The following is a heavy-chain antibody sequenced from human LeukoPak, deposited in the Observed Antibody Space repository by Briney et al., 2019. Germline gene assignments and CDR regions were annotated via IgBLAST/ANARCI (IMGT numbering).Heavy chain of an antibody. CDR1: GGSISSHY. CDR2: IYTSGSP. CDR3: AKDPRIQPKKQHAESGDY. Sequence: KSSETLSLTCTVTGGSISSHYWTWIRQPAGKGLEWIGRIYTSGSPSYNPSLKSRVTMSVDTSKNQFSLKLSSVTAADTAVYYCAKDPRIQPKKQHAESGDYWGQGILVTVSS. V-gene: IGHV4-4*07. D-gene: IGHD6-13*01. J-gene: IGHJ4*02.